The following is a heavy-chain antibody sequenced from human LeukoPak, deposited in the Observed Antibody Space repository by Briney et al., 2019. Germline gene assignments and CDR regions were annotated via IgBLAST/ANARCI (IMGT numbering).Heavy chain of an antibody. CDR3: ARAAYCGGDCSKHAFDI. V-gene: IGHV3-74*01. CDR2: ISSDGSST. Sequence: QPGGSLRLSCAASGFTFNSHWIHWVRQAPGKGLVWVSRISSDGSSTSYADSVTGRFSISRDNAKNTLYLQMNSLRAEDTAIYYCARAAYCGGDCSKHAFDIWGQGTMVTVSS. CDR1: GFTFNSHW. D-gene: IGHD2-21*01. J-gene: IGHJ3*02.